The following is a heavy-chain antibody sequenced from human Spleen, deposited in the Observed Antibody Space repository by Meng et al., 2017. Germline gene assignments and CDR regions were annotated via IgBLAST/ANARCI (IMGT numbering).Heavy chain of an antibody. Sequence: GESLKISCAAPGFSFSSYAMSWVRHAPGKGLEWVSALSGSGFTTYYADSLKGRFTITRDNSKNTLYLQMNSLRAEDTAVYYRAKDRDSRGYVASNFDYWGQGTQVTVSS. CDR2: LSGSGFTT. V-gene: IGHV3-23*01. CDR1: GFSFSSYA. J-gene: IGHJ4*02. D-gene: IGHD3-22*01. CDR3: AKDRDSRGYVASNFDY.